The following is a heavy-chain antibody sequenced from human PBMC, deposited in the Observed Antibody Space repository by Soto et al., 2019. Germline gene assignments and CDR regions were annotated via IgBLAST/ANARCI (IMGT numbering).Heavy chain of an antibody. J-gene: IGHJ2*01. Sequence: GGSLRLSCAASGFTFSSYAMSWVRQAPGKGLEWVSAISGSGGSTYYADSVKGRFTISRDNSKNTLYLQMNSLRAEDTAVYYCAKDHIPNYYDSSGPYWYFDLWGRGTLVTVSS. CDR1: GFTFSSYA. CDR3: AKDHIPNYYDSSGPYWYFDL. D-gene: IGHD3-22*01. V-gene: IGHV3-23*01. CDR2: ISGSGGST.